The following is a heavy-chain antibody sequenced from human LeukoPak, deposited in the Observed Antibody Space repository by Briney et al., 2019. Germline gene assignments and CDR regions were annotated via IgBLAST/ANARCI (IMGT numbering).Heavy chain of an antibody. CDR2: ISGSGGST. Sequence: PGGTLRLSCAASGFTFSSYGMSWVRQAPGKGLEWVSAISGSGGSTYYADSVKGRFTISRDNSKNTLYLQMNSLRAEDTAVYYCARGEQLVPNWYYYYYMDVWGKGTTVTVSS. CDR1: GFTFSSYG. CDR3: ARGEQLVPNWYYYYYMDV. J-gene: IGHJ6*03. D-gene: IGHD6-6*01. V-gene: IGHV3-23*01.